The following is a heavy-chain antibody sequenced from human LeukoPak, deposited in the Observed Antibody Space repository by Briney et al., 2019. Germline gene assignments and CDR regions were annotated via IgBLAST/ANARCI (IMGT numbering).Heavy chain of an antibody. V-gene: IGHV4-34*01. D-gene: IGHD7-27*01. CDR3: ARDNWGSLDY. CDR1: GVSFSGYY. J-gene: IGHJ4*02. CDR2: INHSGST. Sequence: SETLSLTCAVYGVSFSGYYWSWIRQPPGKGLEWIGEINHSGSTNYNPSLKSRVTISVDSSKNQIFLRLSSVTTADTAVYYCARDNWGSLDYWGQGTLVTVSS.